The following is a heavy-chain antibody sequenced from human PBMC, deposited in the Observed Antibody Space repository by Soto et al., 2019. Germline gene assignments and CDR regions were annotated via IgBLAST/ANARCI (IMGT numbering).Heavy chain of an antibody. Sequence: PGESLKISCKGSGYSFTSYWISWVRQMPGKGLEWMGRIDPSDSYTNYSPSFQGHVTISADKSISTAYLQWSSLKASDTAMYYCARRGKSGDYYYCGMDVWGQGTTVTVSS. CDR2: IDPSDSYT. D-gene: IGHD1-26*01. CDR3: ARRGKSGDYYYCGMDV. V-gene: IGHV5-10-1*01. J-gene: IGHJ6*02. CDR1: GYSFTSYW.